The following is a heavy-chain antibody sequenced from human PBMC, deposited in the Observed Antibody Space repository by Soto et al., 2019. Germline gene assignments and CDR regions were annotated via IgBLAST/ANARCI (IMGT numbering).Heavy chain of an antibody. J-gene: IGHJ5*02. CDR2: IYTDGRT. V-gene: IGHV3-66*01. D-gene: IGHD7-27*01. CDR3: ARVGLTYNWFDP. CDR1: DFTVSSNY. Sequence: EVKLVASGGGLVQPGGSLRLSCVGSDFTVSSNYMSWVRPGPGKGLEWVSVIYTDGRTYYADSVKDRFTISRDNSKNPLYLQMNSLRSEDTAVYYCARVGLTYNWFDPWGQGTLVTVSS.